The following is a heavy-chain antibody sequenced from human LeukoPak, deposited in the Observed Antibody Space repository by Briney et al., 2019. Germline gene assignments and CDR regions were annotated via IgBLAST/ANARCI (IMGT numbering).Heavy chain of an antibody. CDR2: ISASGGTT. Sequence: GGSLRLSCAASGFTFSSYAMSWVRQAPGKGLEWVSEISASGGTTYYADSVKGRFTISRDNSKNTLYLQMNSLRAEDTAVYYCAKDLRGYNYGYRFDYWGQGTLVTVSS. J-gene: IGHJ4*02. V-gene: IGHV3-23*01. CDR1: GFTFSSYA. D-gene: IGHD5-18*01. CDR3: AKDLRGYNYGYRFDY.